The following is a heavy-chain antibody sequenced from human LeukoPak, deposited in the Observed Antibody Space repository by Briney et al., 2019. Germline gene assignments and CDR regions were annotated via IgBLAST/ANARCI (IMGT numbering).Heavy chain of an antibody. CDR2: ISYDGSKE. Sequence: PGESLRLSCAASGFTFSFYVMHWVRQAPGKGLEWVAVISYDGSKEYYADSVKGRFTISRDNSKNTLYLQMNSLRAEDTAVYYCARHASGSYFFEYWGQGTLVTVSS. J-gene: IGHJ4*02. D-gene: IGHD3-10*01. V-gene: IGHV3-30*03. CDR3: ARHASGSYFFEY. CDR1: GFTFSFYV.